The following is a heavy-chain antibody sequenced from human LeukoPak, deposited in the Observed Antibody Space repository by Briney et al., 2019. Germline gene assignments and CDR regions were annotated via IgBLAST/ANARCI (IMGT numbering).Heavy chain of an antibody. V-gene: IGHV4-39*01. J-gene: IGHJ6*02. Sequence: PSEILSLTCTVSGGSISSSTYYWGWIRQPPGKGLELIGSKYYSGNSYYNPSLKSRVSISVDTSKNQFSLKLSSVTAADTAVYYCARLYYYYGLDVWGQGTTVTVSS. CDR1: GGSISSSTYY. CDR3: ARLYYYYGLDV. CDR2: KYYSGNS.